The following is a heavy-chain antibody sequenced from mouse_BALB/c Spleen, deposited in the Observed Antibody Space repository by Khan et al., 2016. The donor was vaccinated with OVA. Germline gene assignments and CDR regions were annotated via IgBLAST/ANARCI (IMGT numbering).Heavy chain of an antibody. CDR3: ARGNYYGYYCDY. V-gene: IGHV3-2*02. J-gene: IGHJ2*02. D-gene: IGHD1-1*01. Sequence: EVELVESGPGLVKPSQSLSLTCTVTGYSITSNYAWNWIRQFPGNKLEWMGYISYSGSTTYNPSLTSRISITPHTSKNQFFLQLHSVTTEDTATDYCARGNYYGYYCDYWGQGTSRTVSS. CDR2: ISYSGST. CDR1: GYSITSNYA.